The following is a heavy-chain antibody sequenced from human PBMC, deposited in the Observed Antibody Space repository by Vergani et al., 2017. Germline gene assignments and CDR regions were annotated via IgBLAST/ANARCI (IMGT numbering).Heavy chain of an antibody. D-gene: IGHD3-10*01. CDR3: ARHRGSGGFFPSSYFYGMDV. CDR1: DSSIMTNPY. J-gene: IGHJ6*02. V-gene: IGHV4-38-2*01. Sequence: QVQLQESGPGLVKPSETLTLTCDVSDSSIMTNPYWGWFRQSPGKGLEWLVCIHHSGDTHYNSSLKSRVSISIVSSSKFSLSLTSVTAADTAIYYCARHRGSGGFFPSSYFYGMDVWGHGTTVTVSS. CDR2: IHHSGDT.